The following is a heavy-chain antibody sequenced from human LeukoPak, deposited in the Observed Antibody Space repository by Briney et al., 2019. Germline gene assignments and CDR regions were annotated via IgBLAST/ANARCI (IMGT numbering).Heavy chain of an antibody. D-gene: IGHD2-2*03. V-gene: IGHV4-39*07. J-gene: IGHJ3*02. Sequence: SETLSLTCTVSGGSISSSSYYWGWIRQPPGKGLEWIGSIYYSGSTYYNPSLKSRVTMSVDTSKNQFSLKLSSVTAADTAVYYCARDGSSGAFDIWGQGTMVTVSS. CDR1: GGSISSSSYY. CDR2: IYYSGST. CDR3: ARDGSSGAFDI.